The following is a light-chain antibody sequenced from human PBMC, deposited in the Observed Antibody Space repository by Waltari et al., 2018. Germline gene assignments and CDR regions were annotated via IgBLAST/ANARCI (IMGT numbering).Light chain of an antibody. CDR1: ESLVHSNGYSY. J-gene: IGKJ1*01. V-gene: IGKV2-28*01. CDR3: MQALETWT. CDR2: LSF. Sequence: DIVMTQSPPSLPVTPGEPASISCRSSESLVHSNGYSYLAWYLQKPGQSPQLLIYLSFNRASGVPDRFIGSGSGTDFTLKISRVEAEDVGIYYCMQALETWTFGQGTKVEI.